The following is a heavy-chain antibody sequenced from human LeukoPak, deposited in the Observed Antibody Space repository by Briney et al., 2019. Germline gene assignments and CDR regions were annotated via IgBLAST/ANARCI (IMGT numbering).Heavy chain of an antibody. Sequence: SETLPLTCAVYGGSFSGYYWSWIRQPPGKGLEWIGEINHSGSTNYNPSLKSRVTISVDTSKNQFSLNLSSETAADTAVYYCARREGDTSMVRSFDYWGQGTLVTVSS. J-gene: IGHJ4*02. CDR3: ARREGDTSMVRSFDY. CDR2: INHSGST. V-gene: IGHV4-34*01. D-gene: IGHD5-18*01. CDR1: GGSFSGYY.